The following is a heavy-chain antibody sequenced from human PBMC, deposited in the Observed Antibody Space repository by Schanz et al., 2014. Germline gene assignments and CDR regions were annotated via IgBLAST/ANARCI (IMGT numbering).Heavy chain of an antibody. J-gene: IGHJ4*02. V-gene: IGHV3-23*04. CDR2: ISHSGGSK. Sequence: VQLVESGGGVVQPGGSLRLSCAASGFTFNSYAMTWVRQAPGKGLEWVSSISHSGGSKYYADSVKGRFTISRDNSKTTLSLQMNSLRAEDTAVYYCARPRFDYGEVDYWGQGTLVTVSS. D-gene: IGHD4-17*01. CDR3: ARPRFDYGEVDY. CDR1: GFTFNSYA.